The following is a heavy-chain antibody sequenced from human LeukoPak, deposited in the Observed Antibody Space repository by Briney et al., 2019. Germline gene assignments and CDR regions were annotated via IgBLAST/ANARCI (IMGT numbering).Heavy chain of an antibody. Sequence: GGSLRLSCAASGFTFSSYSMNWVRQAPGKGLEWVSYISSSSSTIYYADSVKGRFTISRDNAKNSLYLQMNSLRAEDTAVYYCARESSVKDFDYWGQGTLVTVSS. V-gene: IGHV3-48*01. CDR2: ISSSSSTI. CDR3: ARESSVKDFDY. J-gene: IGHJ4*02. CDR1: GFTFSSYS. D-gene: IGHD2-2*01.